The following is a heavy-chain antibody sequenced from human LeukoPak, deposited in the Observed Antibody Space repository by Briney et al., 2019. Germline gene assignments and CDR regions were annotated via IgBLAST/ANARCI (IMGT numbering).Heavy chain of an antibody. D-gene: IGHD3-10*01. CDR3: ARHDEGRVLLWFRNWFDP. CDR1: SGSFSGYY. V-gene: IGHV4-34*01. J-gene: IGHJ5*02. Sequence: PSETLSLTCTVSSGSFSGYYWSWIRQPPRKGLQWIGEINHSASTNYNTSLKNRLTISLDTSKNQFSLKLSSVSAADTAVYYCARHDEGRVLLWFRNWFDPWGQGTLVTVSS. CDR2: INHSAST.